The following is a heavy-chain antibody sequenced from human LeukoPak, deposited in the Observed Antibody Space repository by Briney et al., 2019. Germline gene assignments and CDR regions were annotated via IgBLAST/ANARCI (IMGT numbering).Heavy chain of an antibody. CDR3: AREGIAAAGEDYFDY. D-gene: IGHD6-13*01. CDR2: IWYDGSNK. V-gene: IGHV3-33*01. CDR1: GFTFSSYG. Sequence: PGGSLRLSCAASGFTFSSYGMHWVRQAPGKGLEWVAVIWYDGSNKYYADSVKGRFTISRDNSKNTLYLQMNSLRAEDTAVYYCAREGIAAAGEDYFDYWGQGTLVTVPS. J-gene: IGHJ4*02.